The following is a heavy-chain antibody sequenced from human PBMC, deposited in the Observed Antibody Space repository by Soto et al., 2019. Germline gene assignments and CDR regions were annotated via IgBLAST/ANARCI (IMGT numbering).Heavy chain of an antibody. J-gene: IGHJ4*02. CDR1: GYTFTSYY. CDR2: INPSGGST. Sequence: GASVKVSCKASGYTFTSYYMHWVRQAPGQGLEWMGIINPSGGSTSYAQKFQGRVTMTRDTSTSTVYMELSSLRSEDTAVYYCAREGDYYDSSGYSFDYCGQGTLVTVSS. CDR3: AREGDYYDSSGYSFDY. D-gene: IGHD3-22*01. V-gene: IGHV1-46*01.